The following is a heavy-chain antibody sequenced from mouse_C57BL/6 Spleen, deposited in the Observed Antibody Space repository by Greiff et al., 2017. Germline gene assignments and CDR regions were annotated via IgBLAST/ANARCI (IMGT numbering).Heavy chain of an antibody. CDR1: GYTFTSYW. CDR2: IHPNSGST. V-gene: IGHV1-64*01. Sequence: VQLQQPGAELVKPGASVKLSCKASGYTFTSYWMHWVKQRPGQGLEWIGMIHPNSGSTNYNAKIKSKATLTIDKSSSTAYMQLSSLTSEDSAVYYCASPYYYGSSPYFDYGGQGTTLTVSS. D-gene: IGHD1-1*01. J-gene: IGHJ2*01. CDR3: ASPYYYGSSPYFDY.